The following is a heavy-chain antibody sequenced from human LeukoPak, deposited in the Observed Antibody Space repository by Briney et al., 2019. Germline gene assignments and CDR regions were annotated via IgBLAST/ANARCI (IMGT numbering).Heavy chain of an antibody. V-gene: IGHV4-61*02. CDR3: ARVNSYYYMDV. CDR2: IYTSGST. J-gene: IGHJ6*03. Sequence: PSETLSLTCTVSGGSISSGSYYWSWIRQPAGKGLEWIGRIYTSGSTNYNPSLKSRVTISVDTSKNQFSLKLSSVTAADTAVYYCARVNSYYYMDVWGKGTTVTTSS. CDR1: GGSISSGSYY.